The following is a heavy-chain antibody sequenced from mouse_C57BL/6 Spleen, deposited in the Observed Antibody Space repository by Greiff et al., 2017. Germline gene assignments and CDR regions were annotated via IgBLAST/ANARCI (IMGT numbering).Heavy chain of an antibody. V-gene: IGHV1-26*01. D-gene: IGHD2-4*01. CDR2: INPNNGGT. CDR3: ARCDYDVYYFDY. Sequence: EVQLQQSGPELVKPGASVKISCKASGYTFTDYYMNWVKQSHGKSLEWIGDINPNNGGTSYNQKFKGKATLTVDKSSSTAYMELRSLTSEDSAVYYCARCDYDVYYFDYWGQGTTLTVSS. CDR1: GYTFTDYY. J-gene: IGHJ2*01.